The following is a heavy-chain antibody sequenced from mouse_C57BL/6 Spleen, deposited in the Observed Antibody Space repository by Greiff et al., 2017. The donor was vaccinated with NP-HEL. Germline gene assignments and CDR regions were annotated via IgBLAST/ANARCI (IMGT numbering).Heavy chain of an antibody. CDR3: ARWDYGNFLDYFDY. CDR1: GYTFTSYW. V-gene: IGHV1-64*01. Sequence: QVQLKQPGAELVKPGASVKLSCKASGYTFTSYWMHWVKQRPGQGLEWIGMIHPNSGSTNYNEKFKSKATLTVDKSSSTAYMQLSSLTSEDSAVYYCARWDYGNFLDYFDYWGQGTTLTVSS. D-gene: IGHD2-1*01. J-gene: IGHJ2*01. CDR2: IHPNSGST.